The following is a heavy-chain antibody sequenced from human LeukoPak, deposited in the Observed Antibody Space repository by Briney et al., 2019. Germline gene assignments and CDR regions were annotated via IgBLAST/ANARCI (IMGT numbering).Heavy chain of an antibody. CDR3: ARGYLGLRFFDY. J-gene: IGHJ4*02. Sequence: PSETLSLTCAVYGGSFSGYYWSWIRQPPGKGLEWIGEINHSGSTNYNPSLKSRVTISVDTPKNQFSLKLSSVTAADTAVYYCARGYLGLRFFDYWGQGTLVTVSS. CDR1: GGSFSGYY. CDR2: INHSGST. V-gene: IGHV4-34*01. D-gene: IGHD3-16*01.